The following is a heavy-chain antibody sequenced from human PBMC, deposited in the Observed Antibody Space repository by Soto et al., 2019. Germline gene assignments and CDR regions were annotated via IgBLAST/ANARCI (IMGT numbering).Heavy chain of an antibody. D-gene: IGHD6-6*01. CDR2: INPNSGGT. V-gene: IGHV1-2*02. J-gene: IGHJ6*02. CDR3: ARDRLRPARYYYYYGKDV. Sequence: GASVKVSCKAPGYTFTGYYMHWVRQAPGQELEWMGWINPNSGGTNYAQKFQGRVTMTRDTSISTAYMELSRLRSDDTAVHYCARDRLRPARYYYYYGKDVCDQGTTIAFCS. CDR1: GYTFTGYY.